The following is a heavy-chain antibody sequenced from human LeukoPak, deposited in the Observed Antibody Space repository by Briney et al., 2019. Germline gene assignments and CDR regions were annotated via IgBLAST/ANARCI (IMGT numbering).Heavy chain of an antibody. D-gene: IGHD6-6*01. CDR2: ISSSGSTI. J-gene: IGHJ4*02. CDR3: VRDQGGSSSH. Sequence: GGSLRLSCAASGFTFSSYEMNWVRQAPGKGLEWVSYISSSGSTIYYADSVKGRFTISRDNAKDTLYLQMNSLRADDTAVYYCVRDQGGSSSHWGQGTLVTVSS. V-gene: IGHV3-48*03. CDR1: GFTFSSYE.